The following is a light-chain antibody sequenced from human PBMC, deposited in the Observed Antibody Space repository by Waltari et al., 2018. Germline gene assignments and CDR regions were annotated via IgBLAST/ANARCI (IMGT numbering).Light chain of an antibody. CDR2: EVI. J-gene: IGLJ3*02. CDR3: SSYTSSSTLM. Sequence: QSALTQPASVSGSPGQSITISCTGTSSDVGGYNYVSWYQQHPGQAPKLRIYEVINRPSGVFNRFSGSKSGNTASLTVAGLQAEDEADYDCSSYTSSSTLMFGGGTKLTVL. V-gene: IGLV2-14*01. CDR1: SSDVGGYNY.